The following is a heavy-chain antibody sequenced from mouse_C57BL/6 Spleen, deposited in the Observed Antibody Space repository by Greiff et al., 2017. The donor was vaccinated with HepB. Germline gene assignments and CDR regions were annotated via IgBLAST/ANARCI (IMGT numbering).Heavy chain of an antibody. Sequence: VQLQQSGSELRSPGSSVKLSCKDFDSEVFPIAYMSWVRQKPGHGFEWIGGILPSIGRTIYGEKFEDKATFDADTLSNTAYLELTSLTSDDSAIDDCARPITTVVAPYWYFDGWGTATTVTVSS. D-gene: IGHD1-1*01. CDR3: ARPITTVVAPYWYFDG. CDR1: DSEVFPIAY. CDR2: ILPSIGRT. J-gene: IGHJ1*03. V-gene: IGHV15-2*01.